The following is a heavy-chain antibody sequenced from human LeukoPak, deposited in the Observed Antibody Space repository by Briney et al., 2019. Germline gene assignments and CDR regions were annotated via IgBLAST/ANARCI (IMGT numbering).Heavy chain of an antibody. V-gene: IGHV1-69*06. CDR1: GCTCSSYA. J-gene: IGHJ6*03. Sequence: GASVKVSCKASGCTCSSYAISWVRQAPGQGLEWMGRIIPIFGTANYAQKFQGRVTITADKSTSTASVELSSLRSEDTAVYYSATSPSQYYDFWSGYPEPYYYYMDVWGKGTTVTVSS. CDR2: IIPIFGTA. D-gene: IGHD3-3*01. CDR3: ATSPSQYYDFWSGYPEPYYYYMDV.